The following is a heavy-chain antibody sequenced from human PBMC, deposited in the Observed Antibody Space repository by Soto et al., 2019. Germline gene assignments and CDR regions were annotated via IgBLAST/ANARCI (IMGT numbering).Heavy chain of an antibody. J-gene: IGHJ4*02. CDR1: GGTFSTYA. D-gene: IGHD6-19*01. Sequence: QVQLVQSVAEVKKPGSSVKVSCKASGGTFSTYAISWVRQAPGQGLEWMGGIIPLFGRANYAQKFQCRVTITADESTTTAYMELSSLRSEDTAVYYCARVSSSGWHYYDYWGQETLVTVSS. V-gene: IGHV1-69*12. CDR2: IIPLFGRA. CDR3: ARVSSSGWHYYDY.